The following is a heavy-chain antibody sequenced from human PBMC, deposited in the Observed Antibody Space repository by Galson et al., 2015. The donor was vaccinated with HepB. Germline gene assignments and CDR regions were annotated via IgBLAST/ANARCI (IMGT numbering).Heavy chain of an antibody. CDR2: IIPIFGTA. V-gene: IGHV1-69*13. CDR1: GGTFSSYA. Sequence: SVKVSCKASGGTFSSYAISWVRQAPGQGLEWLGGIIPIFGTANYAQKFQGRVTLTADESTSIAYMELSSLRSEDTAVYYCARVYIGIAVAGTGTGAFDIWGQGTMVTVSS. CDR3: ARVYIGIAVAGTGTGAFDI. D-gene: IGHD6-19*01. J-gene: IGHJ3*02.